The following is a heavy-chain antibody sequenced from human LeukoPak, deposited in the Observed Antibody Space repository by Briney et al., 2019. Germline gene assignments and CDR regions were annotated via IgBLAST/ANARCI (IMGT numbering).Heavy chain of an antibody. J-gene: IGHJ4*02. CDR3: ARDSKPPPSSYYDFWSGYYNGCYFDY. V-gene: IGHV3-21*01. CDR2: ISSSSSYI. CDR1: GFTFSSYS. D-gene: IGHD3-3*01. Sequence: PGGSLRLSCAASGFTFSSYSMNWVRQAPGKGLEWVSSISSSSSYIYYADSVKGRFTISRDNAKNSLYLQMNSLRAEDTAVYYCARDSKPPPSSYYDFWSGYYNGCYFDYWGQGTLVTVSS.